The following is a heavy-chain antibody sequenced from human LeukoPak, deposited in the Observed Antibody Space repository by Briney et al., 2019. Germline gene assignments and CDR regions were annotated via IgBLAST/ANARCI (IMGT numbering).Heavy chain of an antibody. D-gene: IGHD2-2*02. CDR3: ARITPPGTRRYFSSTSCYTTVFDY. CDR1: GGSISSSCYY. CDR2: IYYSRSI. Sequence: SETLSLTCTVSGGSISSSCYYWGWLRQPRGRGLEWIGRIYYSRSIYSNPSHHSRVALSVDTPNNQSSLKLSSVSAADTSVEYTARITPPGTRRYFSSTSCYTTVFDYWGQGTLVTVSS. V-gene: IGHV4-39*01. J-gene: IGHJ4*02.